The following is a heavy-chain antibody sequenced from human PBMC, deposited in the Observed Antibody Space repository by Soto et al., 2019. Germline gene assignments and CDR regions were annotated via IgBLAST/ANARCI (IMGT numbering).Heavy chain of an antibody. CDR3: AKDLIANNGIWEPFDM. CDR1: GFTFSVYT. J-gene: IGHJ3*02. Sequence: EVQLLESGGGLVQPGGSLRLSCEASGFTFSVYTMNWVRQVPGRGLXXXXXIFGSGGGIQYADSVRGRFTVSXDXSXNXXXXXXXXXXXEXTAVYYCAKDLIANNGIWEPFDMWGQGTEVTVSS. CDR2: IFGSGGGI. D-gene: IGHD2-8*01. V-gene: IGHV3-23*01.